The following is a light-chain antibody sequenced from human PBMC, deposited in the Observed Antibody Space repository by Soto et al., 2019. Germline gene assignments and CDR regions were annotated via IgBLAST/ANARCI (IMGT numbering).Light chain of an antibody. CDR3: XQSYGTPIT. J-gene: IGKJ5*01. Sequence: IQMTQSPSSLSASVGDRVTITCRASQGIRNDLDWFQQKPGKAPKLLIYDASSLQSGVPSRFSGSGSGTDFTLTISSLQPEXXVIYXXXQSYGTPITFGQGTRLEIK. CDR2: DAS. V-gene: IGKV1-39*01. CDR1: QGIRND.